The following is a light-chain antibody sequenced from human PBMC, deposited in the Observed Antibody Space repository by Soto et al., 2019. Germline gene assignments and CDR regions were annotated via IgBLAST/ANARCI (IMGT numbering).Light chain of an antibody. CDR1: QSVSNNN. CDR2: GAS. J-gene: IGKJ1*01. CDR3: QQYGNSLWT. V-gene: IGKV3-20*01. Sequence: EVVLTQSPGTLSLSPGERATLSCRASQSVSNNNLVWYQQKPGQAPRLLVYGASSRAPGISDRFSGSGSGTDFTLTISRVEPEDFAVYWCQQYGNSLWTFGQGTTVEIK.